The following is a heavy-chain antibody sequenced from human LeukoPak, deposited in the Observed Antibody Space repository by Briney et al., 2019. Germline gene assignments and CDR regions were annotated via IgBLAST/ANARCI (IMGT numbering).Heavy chain of an antibody. V-gene: IGHV3-64*04. D-gene: IGHD4-17*01. CDR3: AREVSGDPWYNWFDP. J-gene: IGHJ5*02. CDR2: ISSNGGST. CDR1: GFTFSSYV. Sequence: ETGGSLRLSCSASGFTFSSYVMYWVRQAPGKGLEFVSAISSNGGSTFYANSVKGRFTISRNNAKNTLYLQMNSLRAEDTAVYYCAREVSGDPWYNWFDPWGQGTLVTVPS.